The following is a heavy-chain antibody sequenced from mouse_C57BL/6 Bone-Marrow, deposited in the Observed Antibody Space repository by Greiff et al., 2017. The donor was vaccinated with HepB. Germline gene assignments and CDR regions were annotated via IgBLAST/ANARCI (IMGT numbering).Heavy chain of an antibody. V-gene: IGHV1-54*01. Sequence: QVQLQQSGAELVRPGTSVKVSCKASGYAFTNYLIEWVKQRPGQGLEWIGVINPGSGGTNYNEKFKGKATLTADKSSSTAYMQLSSLTSEDSAVYFCARSFDAPKYFDYWGQGTTLTVSS. D-gene: IGHD2-3*01. J-gene: IGHJ2*01. CDR3: ARSFDAPKYFDY. CDR2: INPGSGGT. CDR1: GYAFTNYL.